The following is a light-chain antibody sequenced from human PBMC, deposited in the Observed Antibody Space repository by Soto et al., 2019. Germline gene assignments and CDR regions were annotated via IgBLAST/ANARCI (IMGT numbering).Light chain of an antibody. CDR1: QSVSSSY. V-gene: IGKV3-20*01. Sequence: EIVLTQSPGTLSLSPGERATLSCRASQSVSSSYLAWYQQKPGQAPRLLIYGASSRATGIPERFSGSGSGTDFTLTISRLEPDDFAVYYCQQYGSSPPYTFGQGTKLEIK. CDR2: GAS. J-gene: IGKJ2*01. CDR3: QQYGSSPPYT.